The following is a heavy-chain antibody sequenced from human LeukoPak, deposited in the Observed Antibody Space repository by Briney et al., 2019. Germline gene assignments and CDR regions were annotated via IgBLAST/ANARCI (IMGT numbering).Heavy chain of an antibody. Sequence: GAPLQFSCKGSGSFFTSYWIGWVRQLPGKGLEWMGIIYPGDSETRYSPSFQGQVTISADKSISTAYLQWSSLKASDTAMYYCARLVSYGYLDYWGQGTLVTVSS. CDR2: IYPGDSET. CDR1: GSFFTSYW. D-gene: IGHD5-18*01. V-gene: IGHV5-51*01. CDR3: ARLVSYGYLDY. J-gene: IGHJ4*02.